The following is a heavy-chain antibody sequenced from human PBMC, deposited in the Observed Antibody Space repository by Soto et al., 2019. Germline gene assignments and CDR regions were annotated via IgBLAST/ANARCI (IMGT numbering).Heavy chain of an antibody. CDR2: ISAGNGQT. CDR3: ARGSSSWENYYFYGLDV. V-gene: IGHV1-3*01. Sequence: QVQLVQSGTEVKKPGASVKLSCRASGYSFTNYGIHWVRQAPGQRPEWMAWISAGNGQTKYSQRCQGRVTITRDTAAGTAHMDLSSLTSEDTGVYYCARGSSSWENYYFYGLDVWGQGTAVTVSS. J-gene: IGHJ6*02. D-gene: IGHD6-13*01. CDR1: GYSFTNYG.